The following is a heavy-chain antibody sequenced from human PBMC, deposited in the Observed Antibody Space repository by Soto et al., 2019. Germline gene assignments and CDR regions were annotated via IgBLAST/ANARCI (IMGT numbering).Heavy chain of an antibody. J-gene: IGHJ4*02. CDR3: AREDYGAYYFDY. CDR1: GFTFSHYA. CDR2: ISYDGSNK. D-gene: IGHD3-10*01. V-gene: IGHV3-30-3*01. Sequence: QVQVVESGGGVVQPGRSLRLSCAASGFTFSHYAMHWVRQAPGKGLEWVAIISYDGSNKYYADSVKGRFTTSRANSKNTLYLQMNSLRAEDTAVYYCAREDYGAYYFDYWGQGTLVTVSS.